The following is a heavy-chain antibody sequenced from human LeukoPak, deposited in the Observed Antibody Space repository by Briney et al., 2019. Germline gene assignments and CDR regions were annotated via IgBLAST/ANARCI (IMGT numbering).Heavy chain of an antibody. Sequence: GASVKVSCKASGYTFTSYGISWVRQAPGQGLEWMGWISAYNGNTNYAQKLQGRVTMTTDTSTSTAYMELRSLRSDDTAVHYCARVAEEYYYDSSGYYYYFDYWGQGTLVTVSS. J-gene: IGHJ4*02. CDR1: GYTFTSYG. D-gene: IGHD3-22*01. CDR2: ISAYNGNT. CDR3: ARVAEEYYYDSSGYYYYFDY. V-gene: IGHV1-18*01.